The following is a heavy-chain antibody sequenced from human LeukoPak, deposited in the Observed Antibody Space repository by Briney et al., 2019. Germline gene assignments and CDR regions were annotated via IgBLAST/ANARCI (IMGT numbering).Heavy chain of an antibody. D-gene: IGHD6-19*01. CDR2: INTYNGNT. CDR3: ARVLSSAPKRRYYYYYMDV. J-gene: IGHJ6*03. CDR1: GYTFTNYG. V-gene: IGHV1-18*01. Sequence: ASVKVSCKASGYTFTNYGISWVRQAPGQGLEWMGWINTYNGNTNYAQKLRGRVTMTTDTSTSTAYMELRSLRSDDTAVYYCARVLSSAPKRRYYYYYMDVWGKGTTVTVSS.